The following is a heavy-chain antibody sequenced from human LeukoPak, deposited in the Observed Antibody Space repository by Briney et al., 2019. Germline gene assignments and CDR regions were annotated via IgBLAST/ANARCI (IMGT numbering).Heavy chain of an antibody. CDR2: ISYDGSNK. J-gene: IGHJ4*02. Sequence: GGSLRLSCAASGFTFSSYAMHWVRQAPGKGLEWVAVISYDGSNKYYADSVKGRFTISRDNSKNTLCLQMNSLRAEDTAVYYCARHMLGVRGAFDYWGQGTLVTVSS. CDR3: ARHMLGVRGAFDY. CDR1: GFTFSSYA. D-gene: IGHD3-10*01. V-gene: IGHV3-30*04.